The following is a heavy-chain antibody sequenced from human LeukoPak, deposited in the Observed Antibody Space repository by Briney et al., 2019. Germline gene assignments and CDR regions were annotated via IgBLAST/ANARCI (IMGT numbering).Heavy chain of an antibody. CDR1: GYTFTGYY. V-gene: IGHV1-2*02. D-gene: IGHD1-26*01. CDR3: ARESDPLGAPDAFDI. CDR2: INPNSGGT. J-gene: IGHJ3*02. Sequence: ASVKVSCKASGYTFTGYYMHWVRQAPGQGLEWMGWINPNSGGTNYAQKFQGRVNMTRDTSISTAYMELSRLRSDDTAVYYCARESDPLGAPDAFDIWGQGTMVTVSS.